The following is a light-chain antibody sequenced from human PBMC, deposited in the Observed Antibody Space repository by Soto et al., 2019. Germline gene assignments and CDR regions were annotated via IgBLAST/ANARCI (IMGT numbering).Light chain of an antibody. CDR2: ATS. V-gene: IGKV3-15*01. CDR1: QSVSTN. Sequence: EIVMTQSPATMSVSQGERATLSCRPSQSVSTNLAWYQQKPGQAPRLLIYATSTRATGIPDRFTGSGSGTEFTLTICSLQSEDFAVYHCQQYDNKPPITFGQGTRLEIK. CDR3: QQYDNKPPIT. J-gene: IGKJ5*01.